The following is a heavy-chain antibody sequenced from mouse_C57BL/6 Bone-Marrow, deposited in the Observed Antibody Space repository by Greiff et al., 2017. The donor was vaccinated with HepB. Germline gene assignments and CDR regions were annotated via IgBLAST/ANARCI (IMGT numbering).Heavy chain of an antibody. V-gene: IGHV5-12*01. Sequence: EVKVVESGGGLVQPGGSLKLSCAASGFTFSDYYMYWVRQTPEKRLEWVAYISNGGGSTYYPDTVKGRFTISRDNAKNTLYLQMSRLKSEDTAMYYCARHVDYGWYFDVWGTGTTVTVAS. CDR3: ARHVDYGWYFDV. CDR1: GFTFSDYY. CDR2: ISNGGGST. J-gene: IGHJ1*03. D-gene: IGHD1-1*01.